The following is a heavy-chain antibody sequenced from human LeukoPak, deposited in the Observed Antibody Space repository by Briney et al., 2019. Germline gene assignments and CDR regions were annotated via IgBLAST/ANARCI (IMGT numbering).Heavy chain of an antibody. CDR3: ARRRYSGSSQHFDY. V-gene: IGHV4-34*01. Sequence: SETLSLTCAVYGGSFSGYYWSWIRQPPGKGLEWIGEINHTGSTNYNPSLKSRVTISVDTSKNQFSLKLSSVTAADTAVYYCARRRYSGSSQHFDYWGQGTLVTVSS. J-gene: IGHJ4*02. D-gene: IGHD1-26*01. CDR2: INHTGST. CDR1: GGSFSGYY.